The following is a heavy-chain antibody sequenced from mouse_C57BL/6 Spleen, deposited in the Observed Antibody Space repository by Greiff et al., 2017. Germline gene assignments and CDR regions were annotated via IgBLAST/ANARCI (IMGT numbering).Heavy chain of an antibody. V-gene: IGHV3-1*01. CDR3: AREGYGSVFDY. D-gene: IGHD1-1*01. Sequence: VQLQQSGPGMVKPSQSLSLTCTVTGYSITSGYDWHWIRHFPGNKLEWMGYISYSGSTNYNPSLKSRISITHDTSKNHFFLKLNSVTTEDTATYYCAREGYGSVFDYWGQGTTLTVSS. CDR2: ISYSGST. CDR1: GYSITSGYD. J-gene: IGHJ2*01.